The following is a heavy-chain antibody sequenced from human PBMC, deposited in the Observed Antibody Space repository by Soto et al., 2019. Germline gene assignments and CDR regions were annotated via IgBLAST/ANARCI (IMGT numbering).Heavy chain of an antibody. J-gene: IGHJ4*02. D-gene: IGHD2-8*01. Sequence: AASVKVSCKASGFTFTSSAFQWVRQALGQRLEWIGWIAVGSGYTNYAQRFQDRVTLTRDMSTATTYMELSRLTSEDTAIYYCAADATAWQQMVPSDYWGQGTLVTVSS. CDR3: AADATAWQQMVPSDY. V-gene: IGHV1-58*01. CDR2: IAVGSGYT. CDR1: GFTFTSSA.